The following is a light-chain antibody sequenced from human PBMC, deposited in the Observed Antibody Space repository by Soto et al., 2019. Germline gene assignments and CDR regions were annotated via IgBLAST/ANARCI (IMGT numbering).Light chain of an antibody. CDR3: QQSYSTPRVT. CDR2: AAS. V-gene: IGKV1-39*01. Sequence: DIQMTQSPSSLSASVGDRVTSXXRASQSINYWLAWYQQKPGKAPKLLIFAASSLQSGVPSRFSGSGSGTDFTLTISSLQPEDFATYYCQQSYSTPRVTFGQGTKV. J-gene: IGKJ1*01. CDR1: QSINYW.